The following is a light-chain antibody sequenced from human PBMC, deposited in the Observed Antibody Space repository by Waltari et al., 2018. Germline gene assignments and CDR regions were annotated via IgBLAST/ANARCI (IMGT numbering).Light chain of an antibody. CDR3: QQYYDNPRT. CDR1: QSVLFSSDNKNY. Sequence: DIVMTQSPDSLAVSLGERATIHCKSSQSVLFSSDNKNYLAWYQHKPGQPPKLLIHWASTRESGVPDRFSGSGSGTDFTLTISSLQAEDVAVYYCQQYYDNPRTFGQGTKVEI. CDR2: WAS. V-gene: IGKV4-1*01. J-gene: IGKJ1*01.